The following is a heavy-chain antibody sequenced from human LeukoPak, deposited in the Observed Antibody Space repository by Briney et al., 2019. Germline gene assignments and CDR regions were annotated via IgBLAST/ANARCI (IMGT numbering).Heavy chain of an antibody. V-gene: IGHV3-48*02. Sequence: PGGSLRLSCVAAEFTFSSYNMNWVRQAPGQGLEWISYITSGSSATYYADSVKGRFTISRDNAKNSLSLQMNSLRDEDTAVYYCARFRTWGDKAFDYWGQGTLVTVSS. CDR1: EFTFSSYN. CDR2: ITSGSSAT. D-gene: IGHD2-21*02. J-gene: IGHJ4*02. CDR3: ARFRTWGDKAFDY.